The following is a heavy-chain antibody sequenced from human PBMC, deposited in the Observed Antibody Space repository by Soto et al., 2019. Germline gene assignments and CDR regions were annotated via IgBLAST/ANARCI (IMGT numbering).Heavy chain of an antibody. D-gene: IGHD2-15*01. Sequence: GGSLRLSCAASGFAFKSFGMHWVRQAPGKGLEWVALLSYDASDKYYAHSVRGRFTISRDDSNNTLYLQMNSLTTEDTAVYYCAKDEVLVVVVARDYHGMDVWGQGTTVTVSS. CDR1: GFAFKSFG. CDR2: LSYDASDK. V-gene: IGHV3-30*18. J-gene: IGHJ6*02. CDR3: AKDEVLVVVVARDYHGMDV.